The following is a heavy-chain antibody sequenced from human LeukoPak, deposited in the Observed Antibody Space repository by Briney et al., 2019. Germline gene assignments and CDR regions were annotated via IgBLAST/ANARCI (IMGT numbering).Heavy chain of an antibody. CDR3: AKDGGWMDPSVLYWYFDL. J-gene: IGHJ2*01. V-gene: IGHV3-30*02. CDR2: IRYDGSIK. Sequence: GSLRLSCAASGFTFSSYGMNWVRQAPGKGLEWVAFIRYDGSIKYSADSVKGRFTISRDNSKNTLFLQMNSLRAEDTAVYYCAKDGGWMDPSVLYWYFDLWGRGTLATVSS. D-gene: IGHD3-16*01. CDR1: GFTFSSYG.